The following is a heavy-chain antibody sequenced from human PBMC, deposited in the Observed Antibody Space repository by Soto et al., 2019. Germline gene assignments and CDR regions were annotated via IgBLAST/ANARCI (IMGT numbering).Heavy chain of an antibody. CDR3: ASVSKIGYCSGGSCYNSIWFDP. J-gene: IGHJ5*02. D-gene: IGHD2-15*01. V-gene: IGHV1-18*01. CDR1: GYTFTSYG. CDR2: ISAYNGNT. Sequence: ASVKVSCKASGYTFTSYGISWVLQSPVQGLDGMGWISAYNGNTNYAQKLQGRVTMTTDTSTSTAYMELRSLRSDDTAVYYCASVSKIGYCSGGSCYNSIWFDPWGQGTLVTVSS.